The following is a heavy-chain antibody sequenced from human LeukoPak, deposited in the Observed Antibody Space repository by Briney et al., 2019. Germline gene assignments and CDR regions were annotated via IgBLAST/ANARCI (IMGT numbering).Heavy chain of an antibody. D-gene: IGHD2-15*01. J-gene: IGHJ3*02. CDR1: GGSISSGGYY. CDR3: ASGCSGGSCYSTYDAFDI. CDR2: ICYSGST. V-gene: IGHV4-31*03. Sequence: SETLSLTCTVSGGSISSGGYYWSWIRQHPGKGLEWIGYICYSGSTYYNPSLKSRVTISVDTSKNQFSLKLSSVTAADTAVYYCASGCSGGSCYSTYDAFDIWGQGTMVTVSS.